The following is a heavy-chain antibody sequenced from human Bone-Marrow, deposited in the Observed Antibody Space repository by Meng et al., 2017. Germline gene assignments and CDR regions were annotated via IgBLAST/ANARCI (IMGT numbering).Heavy chain of an antibody. CDR1: GYTFTSYA. CDR2: ITTNTGDP. CDR3: ARVLDGDYINWFDP. J-gene: IGHJ5*02. Sequence: VKVSCKTSGYTFTSYAINWVRQAPGQGLEWMGWITTNTGDPTYAPGFTGRFVFSLDTSVSTAYLQISSLKAEDTAVYYCARVLDGDYINWFDPWGQGTLVTVSS. D-gene: IGHD4-17*01. V-gene: IGHV7-4-1*02.